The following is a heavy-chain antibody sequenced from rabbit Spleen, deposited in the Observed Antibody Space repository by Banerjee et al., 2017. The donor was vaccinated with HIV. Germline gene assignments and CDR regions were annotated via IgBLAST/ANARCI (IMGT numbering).Heavy chain of an antibody. CDR1: GVSLHDKDV. V-gene: IGHV1S45*01. Sequence: QEQLEESGGGLVKPEGSLTLTCKASGVSLHDKDVMCWVRQAPGKGLEWIACIYAHSSGSTAYASWAKGRFTIAKTSSTTVTLQMTSLTVADTATYFCAGRGSAYGYAYGLWGQGTLVTVS. J-gene: IGHJ3*01. CDR2: IYAHSSGST. CDR3: AGRGSAYGYAYGL. D-gene: IGHD6-1*01.